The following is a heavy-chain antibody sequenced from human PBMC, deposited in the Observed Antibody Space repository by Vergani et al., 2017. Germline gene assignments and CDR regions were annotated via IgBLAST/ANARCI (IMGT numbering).Heavy chain of an antibody. D-gene: IGHD6-19*01. V-gene: IGHV4-34*01. CDR1: GGSFSGYY. CDR2: INHSGST. Sequence: QVQLQQWGAGLLKPSETLSLTCAVYGGSFSGYYWSWIRQPPGKGLEWIGEINHSGSTNYNPSLKSRVTISVDTSKNQFSLKLSSVTAADTAVYYCARGAGQWLAPRYYYGMDVWGQGP. CDR3: ARGAGQWLAPRYYYGMDV. J-gene: IGHJ6*02.